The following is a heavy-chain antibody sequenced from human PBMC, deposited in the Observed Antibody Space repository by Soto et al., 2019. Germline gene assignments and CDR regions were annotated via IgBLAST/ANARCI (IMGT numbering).Heavy chain of an antibody. CDR2: IYDSGSA. J-gene: IGHJ6*03. V-gene: IGHV4-31*03. CDR1: GDSISRGGYF. CDR3: ARGILRPNHYMDV. D-gene: IGHD1-26*01. Sequence: QVQLQESGPGLVNPSQTRSLTCIVSGDSISRGGYFWTCLRQHPGKGLGWIGYIYDSGSAFYNPSLKRRVTMSVDTSKNQFSLNLRSVTAAETAVFYCARGILRPNHYMDVWGKGTAVAVSS.